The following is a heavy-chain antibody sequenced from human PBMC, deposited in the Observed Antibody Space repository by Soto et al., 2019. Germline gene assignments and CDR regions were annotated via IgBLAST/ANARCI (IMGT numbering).Heavy chain of an antibody. V-gene: IGHV1-69*13. D-gene: IGHD3-22*01. Sequence: SVKVSCKASGDIFSSYAISWVRQAPGQGLEWLGGIIPVFGTPNYAQDFQGRVTITADDSTTTAYMELSSLRYDDTAVYYCAGGDYDSSGYFAFDSWGLGTLVTVSS. CDR2: IIPVFGTP. J-gene: IGHJ4*02. CDR1: GDIFSSYA. CDR3: AGGDYDSSGYFAFDS.